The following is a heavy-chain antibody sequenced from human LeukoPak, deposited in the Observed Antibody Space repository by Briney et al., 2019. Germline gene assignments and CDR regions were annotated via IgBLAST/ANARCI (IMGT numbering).Heavy chain of an antibody. J-gene: IGHJ4*02. V-gene: IGHV3-23*01. CDR3: AKGRSSTSLLIDY. D-gene: IGHD2-2*01. CDR2: LSGSGGST. CDR1: GFTFSIYT. Sequence: GGSLRLSCAASGFTFSIYTMNWVRQAPGKGLEWVSRLSGSGGSTSYADSVKGRFTISRDNSKNTLFLQMNNLRAEDTAVYYCAKGRSSTSLLIDYWGRGTLVTVSS.